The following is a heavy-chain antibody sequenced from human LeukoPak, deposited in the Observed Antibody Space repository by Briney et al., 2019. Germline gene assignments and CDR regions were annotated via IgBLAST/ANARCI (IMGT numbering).Heavy chain of an antibody. V-gene: IGHV7-4-1*02. CDR1: GYTFTSYA. D-gene: IGHD2-15*01. Sequence: GASVKVSCKTSGYTFTSYAMNWVRQAPGQGLEFMGWINTGTGNPTYAQGFTGRFVFSLDTSVSTAYLQISILKAEDTAVYYCARDADRERDIVVVVGDGGNWFDPWGQGTQVTVTS. CDR2: INTGTGNP. CDR3: ARDADRERDIVVVVGDGGNWFDP. J-gene: IGHJ5*02.